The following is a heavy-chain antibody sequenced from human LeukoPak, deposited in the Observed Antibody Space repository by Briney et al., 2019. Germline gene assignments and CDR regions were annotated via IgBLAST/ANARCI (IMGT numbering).Heavy chain of an antibody. CDR2: IGTGDDT. CDR3: AREGDSSGYYFDY. CDR1: GFTFSTYD. Sequence: GGSLRLSCAASGFTFSTYDMHWVRQVTGKGLEWVSAIGTGDDTYYLGSVKDRFTISRDNSKNTLYLQMNSLRAEDTAVYYCAREGDSSGYYFDYWGQGTLVTVSS. V-gene: IGHV3-13*01. D-gene: IGHD3-22*01. J-gene: IGHJ4*02.